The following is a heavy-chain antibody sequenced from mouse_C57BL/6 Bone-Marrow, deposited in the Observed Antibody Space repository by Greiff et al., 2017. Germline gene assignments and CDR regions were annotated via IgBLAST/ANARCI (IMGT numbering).Heavy chain of an antibody. J-gene: IGHJ2*01. CDR1: GYTFTNYW. CDR3: ARARRYFDY. Sequence: VQLQQSGAELVRPGTSVKMSCKASGYTFTNYWIGWAKQRPGHGLEWIGDIYPGGGYTNSNEKFKGKATLTADKSSSSAYMQFSSLTSEDSAIYYVARARRYFDYWGQGTTLTVSS. CDR2: IYPGGGYT. V-gene: IGHV1-63*01.